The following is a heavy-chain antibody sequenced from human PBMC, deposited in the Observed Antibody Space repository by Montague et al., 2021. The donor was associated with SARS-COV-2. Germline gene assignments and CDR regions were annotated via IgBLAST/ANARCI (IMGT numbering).Heavy chain of an antibody. Sequence: SETLSLTCTVSGGSITRNYYWGWIRQPPGKGLVWVGNIYYSGTTFFNPSLESRVTIFVDASKNQFSLHMTSVPAADTAVFYCARPLFRGVTKAFDIWGQGAMVIVSS. CDR3: ARPLFRGVTKAFDI. J-gene: IGHJ3*02. V-gene: IGHV4-39*01. CDR1: GGSITRNYY. CDR2: IYYSGTT. D-gene: IGHD3-10*01.